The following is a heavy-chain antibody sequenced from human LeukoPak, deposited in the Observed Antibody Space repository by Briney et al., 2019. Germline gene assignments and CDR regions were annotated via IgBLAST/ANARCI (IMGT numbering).Heavy chain of an antibody. D-gene: IGHD5-12*01. J-gene: IGHJ4*02. Sequence: SQTLSLTCSVSGGSISSYYWSWIRQPPGKGLEWIGYIYYSGSTNYNPSLKSRVTISVDTSKNQFSLKLSSVTAADTAVYYCARGGRGYSEVASYYFDYWGQGTLVTVSS. CDR3: ARGGRGYSEVASYYFDY. V-gene: IGHV4-59*01. CDR2: IYYSGST. CDR1: GGSISSYY.